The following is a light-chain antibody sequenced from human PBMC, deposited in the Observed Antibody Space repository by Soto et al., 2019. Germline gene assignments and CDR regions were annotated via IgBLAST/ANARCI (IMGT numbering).Light chain of an antibody. CDR1: SSDVGAYNY. V-gene: IGLV2-14*01. Sequence: QSVLTQPASVSGSRGQSITISCTGTSSDVGAYNYVSWYQQHPGKAPKLIIYEVTNRPSGVSDRFSASKSGNTASLTISGLQAEDEADYYCDSYTSTRRVFGGGTKVTVL. CDR2: EVT. CDR3: DSYTSTRRV. J-gene: IGLJ3*02.